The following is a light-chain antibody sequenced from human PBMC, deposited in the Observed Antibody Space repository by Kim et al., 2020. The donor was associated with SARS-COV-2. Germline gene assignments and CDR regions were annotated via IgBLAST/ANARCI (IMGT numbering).Light chain of an antibody. J-gene: IGKJ2*01. Sequence: EIVLTQSPVTLSLSPGQRATLSCRASQYIDNWLAWYQQKPGQVPRLLIYDASNRATGIPARFSGSGSGTDFTLTISSLEPEDFAVYYCQRRRTWPLTFGQGTKLEI. CDR1: QYIDNW. CDR2: DAS. CDR3: QRRRTWPLT. V-gene: IGKV3-11*01.